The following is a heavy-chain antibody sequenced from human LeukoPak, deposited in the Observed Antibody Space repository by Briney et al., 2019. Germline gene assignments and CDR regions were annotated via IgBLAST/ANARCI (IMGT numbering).Heavy chain of an antibody. CDR3: AGGKYDILTGYFRFDH. Sequence: PSQTLSLTCSVSGVSVNSGGYYWNWLRQHPERGLESIGHVYFSGTTYYNPALKSRITILKDATQNQFTLKVDSVTPTDTAVYLCAGGKYDILTGYFRFDHWGQGTQVTVSS. CDR1: GVSVNSGGYY. CDR2: VYFSGTT. D-gene: IGHD3-9*01. J-gene: IGHJ4*02. V-gene: IGHV4-31*03.